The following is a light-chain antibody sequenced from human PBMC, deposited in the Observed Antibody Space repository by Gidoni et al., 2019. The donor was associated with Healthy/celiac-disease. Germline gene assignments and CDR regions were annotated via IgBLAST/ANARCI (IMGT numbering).Light chain of an antibody. CDR3: QQFNSYLLYT. J-gene: IGKJ2*01. CDR2: DAS. CDR1: QGISSA. V-gene: IGKV1-13*02. Sequence: AIQLTQPPASLSASVGDRVTITCRASQGISSALAWYQQKPGKAPKLLIYDASSLESGVPSRFSGSGSGTDFTLTISSLQPEDFATYYCQQFNSYLLYTFGQGTKLEIK.